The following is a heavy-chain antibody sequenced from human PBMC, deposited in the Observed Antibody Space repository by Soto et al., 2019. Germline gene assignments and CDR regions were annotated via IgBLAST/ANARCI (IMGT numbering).Heavy chain of an antibody. V-gene: IGHV3-11*05. J-gene: IGHJ4*02. D-gene: IGHD6-19*01. Sequence: QVQLEESGGGLVKPGGSLRLSCAASGFTFSAVYMSWIRQAPNKGLEYISYISSSGTSANYADSVKGRFTISRDNAKNSLYLQMNSLRAEDTAVYYCARDRGAVPGPYFDYWGQGALVTVSS. CDR2: ISSSGTSA. CDR3: ARDRGAVPGPYFDY. CDR1: GFTFSAVY.